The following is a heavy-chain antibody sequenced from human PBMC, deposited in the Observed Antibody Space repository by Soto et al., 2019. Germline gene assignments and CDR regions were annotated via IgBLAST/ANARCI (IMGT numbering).Heavy chain of an antibody. CDR2: IYYSGST. Sequence: PXETLSLPCTRSGGSLKSGIYYWTWIRQPPGKGLEWIGYIYYSGSTNYNPSLKSRVTISVDMSKNHFSLKLSSVTAADTSAYFCARAPSGIYYGSSGYSRDAFDIWGQGTLVTVSS. V-gene: IGHV4-61*03. D-gene: IGHD3-22*01. CDR3: ARAPSGIYYGSSGYSRDAFDI. CDR1: GGSLKSGIYY. J-gene: IGHJ3*02.